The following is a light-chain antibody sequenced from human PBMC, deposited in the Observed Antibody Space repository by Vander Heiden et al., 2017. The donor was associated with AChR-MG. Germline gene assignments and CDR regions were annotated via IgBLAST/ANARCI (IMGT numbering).Light chain of an antibody. Sequence: EIVLTQSPGTPSLSPGERATLHCRTSQSVSSSYLAWNQQRPGQAPRLLISGAAGRATGIPDRFSGSGSGTDFTLTISRLEPEDFAIYYCQQYDNSPQFGQGTKVEIK. CDR1: QSVSSSY. J-gene: IGKJ1*01. CDR3: QQYDNSPQ. CDR2: GAA. V-gene: IGKV3-20*01.